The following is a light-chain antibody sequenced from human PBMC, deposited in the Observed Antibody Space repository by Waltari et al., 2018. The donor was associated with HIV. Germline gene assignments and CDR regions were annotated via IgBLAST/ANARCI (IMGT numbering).Light chain of an antibody. Sequence: DIQLTQSPSFLSASVGDRVTITCRASQGIRSYLAWYQQKPGKAPKVLIYAAYTLQSGAPSRFSGSGSGTEFTLTISSLQPEDFATYYCQQLNSYPLTFGGGTKVEIK. CDR2: AAY. J-gene: IGKJ4*01. CDR3: QQLNSYPLT. CDR1: QGIRSY. V-gene: IGKV1-9*01.